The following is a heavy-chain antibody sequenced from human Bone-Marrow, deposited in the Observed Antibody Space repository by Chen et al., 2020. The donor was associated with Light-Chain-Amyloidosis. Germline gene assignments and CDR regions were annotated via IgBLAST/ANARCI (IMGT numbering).Heavy chain of an antibody. CDR1: GYTFSAYY. D-gene: IGHD5-18*01. J-gene: IGHJ4*02. V-gene: IGHV1-2*06. CDR3: ARIEGYTHHLLPGFDY. CDR2: VKTNIGGT. Sequence: QVQLVQSGAEVKKPGASMKVSCKASGYTFSAYYVHWVRQAPGQGPEWMGRVKTNIGGTIYAQKFQDRVTRTRDTSISTAYMELTRLTSDDTAVYYCARIEGYTHHLLPGFDYWGQGTLVTVSS.